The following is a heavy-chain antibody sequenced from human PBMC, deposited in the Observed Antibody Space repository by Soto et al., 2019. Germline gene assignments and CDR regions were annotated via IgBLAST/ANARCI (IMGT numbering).Heavy chain of an antibody. CDR1: GFTFSNYA. CDR2: VTRGGSA. CDR3: AKRATGTYFDY. Sequence: GGSLRLSCAASGFTFSNYAMTWVRQAPGKGPEWVSGVTRGGSAYYADSVKGRFTISRDNSKNTLYLQMNSLRAEDTAVYYCAKRATGTYFDYWGQGTLVTVSS. J-gene: IGHJ4*02. V-gene: IGHV3-23*01. D-gene: IGHD1-1*01.